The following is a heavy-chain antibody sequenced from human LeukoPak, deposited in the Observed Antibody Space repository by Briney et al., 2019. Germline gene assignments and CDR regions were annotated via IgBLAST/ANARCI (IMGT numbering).Heavy chain of an antibody. Sequence: GGSLRLSCAASGFTFSSYVMHWVRQAPGKGLEWVAVIWYDGSNKYYADSVKGRFTISRDNSKNTLYLQMNSLRAEDTAVYYCARAVTYYDILTGYSDFFNFDYWGQGTLVTVSS. V-gene: IGHV3-33*01. CDR1: GFTFSSYV. J-gene: IGHJ4*02. CDR3: ARAVTYYDILTGYSDFFNFDY. D-gene: IGHD3-9*01. CDR2: IWYDGSNK.